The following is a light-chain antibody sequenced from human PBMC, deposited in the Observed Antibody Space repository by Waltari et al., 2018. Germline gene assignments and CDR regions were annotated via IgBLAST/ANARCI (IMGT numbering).Light chain of an antibody. V-gene: IGKV3-15*01. CDR1: QSVSSN. CDR3: QQYNNWPGT. Sequence: EMVMTQSPATLSVSPGERATLSCRARQSVSSNLAWYRQKPGQAPRLLIYGASTKATGIPARFTGSGSGTEFTLTINSMQSEDFAVYYCQQYNNWPGTFGQGTKVEIK. J-gene: IGKJ1*01. CDR2: GAS.